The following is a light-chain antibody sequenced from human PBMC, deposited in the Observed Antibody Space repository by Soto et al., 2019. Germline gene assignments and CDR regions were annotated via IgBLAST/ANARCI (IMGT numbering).Light chain of an antibody. CDR1: QSVRRIY. J-gene: IGKJ4*02. CDR3: QQANRFPLT. CDR2: GGS. V-gene: IGKV3D-7*01. Sequence: TLGFTPAAMAPLSCRSIQSVRRIYLAWYQQKPGQAPRLLIYGGSSMATGIPARFSGSGSGTDFTLTISSLEPEDSAVYYCQQANRFPLTFGRGTNVDIK.